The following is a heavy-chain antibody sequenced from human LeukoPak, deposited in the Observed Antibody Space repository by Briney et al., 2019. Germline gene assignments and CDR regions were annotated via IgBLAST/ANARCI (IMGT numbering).Heavy chain of an antibody. V-gene: IGHV1-2*02. Sequence: ASVKVSCKASGYTFTGYYMHWVRQAPGQGLEWMGWIIPNSGDTNYAQKFQGRVTMTGDTSISTAYMELSRLRSDDTAVYYCARDFSTMIVHLGYFDCWGQGTLVTVSS. CDR1: GYTFTGYY. J-gene: IGHJ4*02. D-gene: IGHD3-22*01. CDR2: IIPNSGDT. CDR3: ARDFSTMIVHLGYFDC.